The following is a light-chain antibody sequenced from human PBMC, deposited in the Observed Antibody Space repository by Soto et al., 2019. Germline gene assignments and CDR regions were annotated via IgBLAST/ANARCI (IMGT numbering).Light chain of an antibody. CDR3: QQYNNWPPYT. CDR1: QSVSSN. J-gene: IGKJ2*01. V-gene: IGKV3-15*01. Sequence: EIVMTHSPATLSVSPGERATLFCRASQSVSSNLAWYQQKPGQAPRLLIYGGSTRATGIPARFSGSESGTEFTLTIGNLQSEDFAVYYCQQYNNWPPYTFGQGTKQKIK. CDR2: GGS.